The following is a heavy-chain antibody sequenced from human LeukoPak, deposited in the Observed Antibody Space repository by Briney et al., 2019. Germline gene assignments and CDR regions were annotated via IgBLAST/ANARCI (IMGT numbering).Heavy chain of an antibody. CDR1: GGSISSSGYS. D-gene: IGHD5-18*01. Sequence: SETLSLTCAVSGGSISSSGYSWSWIRQPPGKGLEWIGYIYYSGSTYYNPSLESRVTISVDTSKNQFSLKLSSVTAADTAVYYCARTTEGGYSYGYFYYYYMDVWGKGTTVTISS. CDR2: IYYSGST. V-gene: IGHV4-30-4*07. CDR3: ARTTEGGYSYGYFYYYYMDV. J-gene: IGHJ6*03.